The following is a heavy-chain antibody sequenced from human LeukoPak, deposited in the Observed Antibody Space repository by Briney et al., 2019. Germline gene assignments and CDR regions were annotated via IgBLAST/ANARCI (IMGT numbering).Heavy chain of an antibody. CDR3: AKDPRPHRLYYFDY. Sequence: PGGSLRLSCAASGFTFSSYAMSWVRQAPGKGLEWVSAISGSGGSTYYADSVKGRFTISRDNSKNTLYLQMDSLRAEYTAAYYCAKDPRPHRLYYFDYWGQGTLVTVSS. V-gene: IGHV3-23*01. D-gene: IGHD2/OR15-2a*01. J-gene: IGHJ4*02. CDR2: ISGSGGST. CDR1: GFTFSSYA.